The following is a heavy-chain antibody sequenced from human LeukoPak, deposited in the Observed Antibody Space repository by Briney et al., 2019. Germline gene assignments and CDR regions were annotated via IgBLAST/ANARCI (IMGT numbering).Heavy chain of an antibody. CDR3: ARTRSSGYLTFDY. CDR1: GGSINSRSYY. V-gene: IGHV4-39*01. J-gene: IGHJ4*02. D-gene: IGHD3-22*01. CDR2: IYFTEST. Sequence: PSETLSLTCTVSGGSINSRSYYWAWIRQPPGKGLEWIGTIYFTESTYYNPSLKSRVTISVDTSKNQFSLKLSSVTAADTAVYYCARTRSSGYLTFDYWGQGILVTVSS.